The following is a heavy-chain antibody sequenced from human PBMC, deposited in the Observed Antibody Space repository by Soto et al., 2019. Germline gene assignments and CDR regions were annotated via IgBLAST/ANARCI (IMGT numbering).Heavy chain of an antibody. CDR2: IYYSGST. Sequence: SETLSHTCTVSGCSISSGGYYRSWIRQHPGKGLEWIGYIYYSGSTYYNPSLKSRVTISVDTSKNQFSLKLSSVTAADTAVYYCARGGTETPTDDAFDIWGQGTMVT. CDR1: GCSISSGGYY. J-gene: IGHJ3*02. D-gene: IGHD4-17*01. V-gene: IGHV4-31*03. CDR3: ARGGTETPTDDAFDI.